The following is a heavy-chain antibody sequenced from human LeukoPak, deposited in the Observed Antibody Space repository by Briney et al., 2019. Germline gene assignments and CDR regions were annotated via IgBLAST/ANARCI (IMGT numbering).Heavy chain of an antibody. D-gene: IGHD3-10*01. J-gene: IGHJ4*02. CDR1: GFIFRNYG. CDR2: IRYDGSNK. Sequence: PGWSLRLSWASTGFIFRNYGMHWVRQAPGTGLEWLAFIRYDGSNKYYADSVTGRFTISRDNSKNTLYLQMNSLRDEDTAVYYCAKDEEGFGDLLLHYWGQGTLVTVSS. V-gene: IGHV3-30*02. CDR3: AKDEEGFGDLLLHY.